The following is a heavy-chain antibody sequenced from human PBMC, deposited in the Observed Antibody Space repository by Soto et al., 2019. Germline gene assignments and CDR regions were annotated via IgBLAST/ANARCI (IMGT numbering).Heavy chain of an antibody. D-gene: IGHD3-10*01. V-gene: IGHV4-4*07. CDR2: VSNIGSG. CDR3: ARYYWSLRYFDL. Sequence: GTLSLTCSVSGASISTHSWSWIRQPAGKGLEWIGHVSNIGSGDYSPSLKSRVTMSVDTSKNQFSLKLSSVTAADTAVYYCARYYWSLRYFDLWGQGTLVTVSS. CDR1: GASISTHS. J-gene: IGHJ4*02.